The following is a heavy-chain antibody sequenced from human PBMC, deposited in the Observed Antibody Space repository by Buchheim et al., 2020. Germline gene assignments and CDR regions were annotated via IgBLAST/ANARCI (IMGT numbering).Heavy chain of an antibody. CDR2: IYYDGSA. CDR1: GGSINSDTYY. J-gene: IGHJ6*03. V-gene: IGHV4-31*03. D-gene: IGHD1-14*01. CDR3: ARQPIPSTPHRHYYYVDV. Sequence: QVQLQQWGAGLLKPSETLSLTCTVSGGSINSDTYYWSWIRQHPGKGLELIGYIYYDGSASYTPSFQSRVSMLIDKSKNRFSLRLTSVTAADTAMYFCARQPIPSTPHRHYYYVDVWGTGTT.